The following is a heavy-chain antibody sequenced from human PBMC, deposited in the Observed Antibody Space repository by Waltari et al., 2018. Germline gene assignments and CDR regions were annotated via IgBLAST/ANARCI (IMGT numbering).Heavy chain of an antibody. CDR3: ARDSKFDP. J-gene: IGHJ5*02. CDR1: GVSISDNY. D-gene: IGHD4-4*01. CDR2: INNGRTT. Sequence: EVQLVESGGGLIQPGGSLRLSCAASGVSISDNYMSWVRQAPGKGLGWVSFINNGRTTDYADSVKGRFTISRDNSKNTVYLQMNSLRAEDTAMYYCARDSKFDPWGQGTLVTVSS. V-gene: IGHV3-53*01.